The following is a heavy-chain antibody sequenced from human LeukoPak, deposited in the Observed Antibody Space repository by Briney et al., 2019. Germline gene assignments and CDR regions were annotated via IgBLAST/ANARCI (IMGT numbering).Heavy chain of an antibody. V-gene: IGHV4-39*07. Sequence: SETLSLTCTVSGGSISSSSYYWGWIRQPPGKGLEWIGSIYYSGSTYYNPSLKSRVTISVDTSKNQFSLKLSSVTAADTTVYYCARDSGSYYDYWGQGTLVTVSS. CDR2: IYYSGST. J-gene: IGHJ4*02. CDR3: ARDSGSYYDY. D-gene: IGHD1-26*01. CDR1: GGSISSSSYY.